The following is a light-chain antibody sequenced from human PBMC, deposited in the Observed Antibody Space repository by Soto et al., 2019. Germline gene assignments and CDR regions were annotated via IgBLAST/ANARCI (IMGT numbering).Light chain of an antibody. J-gene: IGKJ4*01. CDR1: ESVSSGY. Sequence: ETVLTQSPGTLSMSPGERATLSCRASESVSSGYLAWYQQKPGQAPRLLIYGASSRATGIPDRFSGSGSGTDFTLTISRLEPEDCAVYYCQQYGSSPRLTFGGGTKVEIK. CDR2: GAS. V-gene: IGKV3-20*01. CDR3: QQYGSSPRLT.